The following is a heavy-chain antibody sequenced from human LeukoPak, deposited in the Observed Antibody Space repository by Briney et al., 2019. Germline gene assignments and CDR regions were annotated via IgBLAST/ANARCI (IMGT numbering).Heavy chain of an antibody. J-gene: IGHJ5*02. V-gene: IGHV4-34*01. CDR3: ARAGAAAGTGNWFDP. Sequence: SETLSLTCAVYGGSFSGYYWSWIRQPPGKGLEWIGEINHSGSTNYNPSLKSRVTISVDTSKNQFSLKLSSVTAADTAVYYCARAGAAAGTGNWFDPWGQGTLVTVSS. CDR1: GGSFSGYY. D-gene: IGHD6-13*01. CDR2: INHSGST.